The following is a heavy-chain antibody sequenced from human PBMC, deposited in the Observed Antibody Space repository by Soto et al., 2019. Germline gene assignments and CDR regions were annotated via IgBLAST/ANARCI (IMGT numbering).Heavy chain of an antibody. CDR1: GWTLQGFY. J-gene: IGHJ3*02. D-gene: IGHD2-2*01. Sequence: PSDTLPLPSAIYGWTLQGFYRTWKRQSPWKGLEWIGEINHSGSTNYNPSLKSRVTISEDTSKNQFSLKLRSVTAADTAVYYCATVALSVYCSSNSCPGASSHIWGQGTMVT. CDR2: INHSGST. CDR3: ATVALSVYCSSNSCPGASSHI. V-gene: IGHV4-34*08.